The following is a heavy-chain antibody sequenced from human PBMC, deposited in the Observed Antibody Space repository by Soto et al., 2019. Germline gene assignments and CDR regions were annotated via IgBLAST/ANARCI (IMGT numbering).Heavy chain of an antibody. V-gene: IGHV3-15*07. J-gene: IGHJ3*02. CDR2: IKSKTDGGTT. Sequence: GGSLRLSCAASGFTFSNAWMNWVRQAPGKGLEWVGRIKSKTDGGTTDYAAPVKGRFTISRDDSKNTLYLQMNSLKTEDTAVYYCTTTLYDFWSGYYRGPHAFDIWGQGTMVTVSS. CDR1: GFTFSNAW. D-gene: IGHD3-3*01. CDR3: TTTLYDFWSGYYRGPHAFDI.